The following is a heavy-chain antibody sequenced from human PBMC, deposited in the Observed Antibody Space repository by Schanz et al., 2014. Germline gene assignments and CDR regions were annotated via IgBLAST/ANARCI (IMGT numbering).Heavy chain of an antibody. CDR1: GGSISASY. CDR3: ERDPGYSGQYGLDV. V-gene: IGHV4-59*01. J-gene: IGHJ6*02. Sequence: QVQLQESGPGLVKPSETLSLTCTVSGGSISASYWGWIRQPPGKGLEWIAYIYYSGSTNYNPSLRGPITISLDTSKNQFSLKLRSVTSADTAVYYCERDPGYSGQYGLDVWGQGTTVTVSS. D-gene: IGHD6-13*01. CDR2: IYYSGST.